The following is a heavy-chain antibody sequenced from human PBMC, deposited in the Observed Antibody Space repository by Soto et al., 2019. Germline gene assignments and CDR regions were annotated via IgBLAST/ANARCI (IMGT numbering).Heavy chain of an antibody. D-gene: IGHD6-19*01. V-gene: IGHV3-30*18. J-gene: IGHJ5*02. Sequence: HPGGSLRLSCAASGFTFSSYGMHWVRQAPGKGLEWVAVISYDGSNKYYADSVKGRFTFSRDNSKNTLYLQMNSLRAEDTAVYYCAKGNGQWPNWFDPWGQGTLVTVSS. CDR3: AKGNGQWPNWFDP. CDR1: GFTFSSYG. CDR2: ISYDGSNK.